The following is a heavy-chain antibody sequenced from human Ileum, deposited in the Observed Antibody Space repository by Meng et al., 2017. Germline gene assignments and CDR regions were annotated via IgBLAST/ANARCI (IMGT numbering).Heavy chain of an antibody. V-gene: IGHV4-39*07. Sequence: ATPPRPSTLSRPPTTESTYTWAWIRRPPGKGLDWIGSMSYSGSTYFNPSLKGRVAILVDTSKNQVSLKLSLVTAADTAVYYCARGGAVAGVWWYFDLWGRGTLVTVSS. CDR1: RPPTTESTYT. D-gene: IGHD6-19*01. CDR3: ARGGAVAGVWWYFDL. J-gene: IGHJ2*01. CDR2: MSYSGST.